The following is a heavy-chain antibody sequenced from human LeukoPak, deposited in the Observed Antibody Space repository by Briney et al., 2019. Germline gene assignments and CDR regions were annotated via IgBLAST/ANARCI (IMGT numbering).Heavy chain of an antibody. J-gene: IGHJ5*02. Sequence: SETLSLTCTVSGGSISSHYWSWIRQPPGKGLEWIGEINHSGSTNYNPSLKSRVTISVDTSKNQFSLKLSSVTAADTAVYYCARDPIAAAGTSDWFDPWGQGTLVTVSS. CDR2: INHSGST. CDR3: ARDPIAAAGTSDWFDP. D-gene: IGHD6-13*01. V-gene: IGHV4-34*01. CDR1: GGSISSHY.